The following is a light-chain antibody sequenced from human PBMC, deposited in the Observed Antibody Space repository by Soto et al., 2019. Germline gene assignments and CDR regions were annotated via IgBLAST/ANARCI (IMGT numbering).Light chain of an antibody. J-gene: IGLJ2*01. CDR3: NSFTNSNLVV. Sequence: QSALTQPASVSGSPGQSITISCTGTSSDVGGYDYVSWYQQHPGKAPKLMIYEVRNRPSGVSNRFSGSMSGNTASLTISGLQAEDEADYYCNSFTNSNLVVFGGGTKLTVL. CDR1: SSDVGGYDY. V-gene: IGLV2-14*01. CDR2: EVR.